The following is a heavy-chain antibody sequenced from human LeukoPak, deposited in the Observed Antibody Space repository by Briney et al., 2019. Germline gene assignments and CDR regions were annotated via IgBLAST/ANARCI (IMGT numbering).Heavy chain of an antibody. CDR2: IIPIFGTA. CDR3: ARLGGRCSSTSCYHPAFDP. J-gene: IGHJ5*02. Sequence: ASVKVSCKASGGTFSSYAISWVRQAPGQGLEWMGGIIPIFGTANYAQKFQGRVTITADESTSTAYMELSSLRSEDTAVYYCARLGGRCSSTSCYHPAFDPWDQGTLVTVSS. V-gene: IGHV1-69*13. CDR1: GGTFSSYA. D-gene: IGHD2-2*01.